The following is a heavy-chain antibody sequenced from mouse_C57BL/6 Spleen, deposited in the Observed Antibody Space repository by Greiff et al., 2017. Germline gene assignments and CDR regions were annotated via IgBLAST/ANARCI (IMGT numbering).Heavy chain of an antibody. CDR1: GFSLTSYG. Sequence: VKLMESGPGLVAPSQSLSITCTVSGFSLTSYGVHWVRQPPGKGLEWLVVIWSDGSTTYNSALKSRLSISKDNSKSQVFLKMNSLQTDDTAMYYCARQGTAQAYYYAMDYWGQGTSVTVAS. CDR2: IWSDGST. CDR3: ARQGTAQAYYYAMDY. D-gene: IGHD3-2*02. J-gene: IGHJ4*01. V-gene: IGHV2-6-1*01.